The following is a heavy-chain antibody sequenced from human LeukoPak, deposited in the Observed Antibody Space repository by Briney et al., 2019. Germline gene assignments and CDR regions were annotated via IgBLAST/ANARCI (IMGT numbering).Heavy chain of an antibody. V-gene: IGHV3-23*01. D-gene: IGHD3-22*01. CDR1: GFTFSSYA. CDR2: ISGSGGST. J-gene: IGHJ4*02. CDR3: AKEFSGFYYDSSGYTDLCY. Sequence: GGSLRLSCAASGFTFSSYAMSWDRQAPGKGLEWVSAISGSGGSTYYADSVKGRFTISRDNSKNTLYLQMNSLRAEDTAVYYCAKEFSGFYYDSSGYTDLCYWGQGTLVTVSS.